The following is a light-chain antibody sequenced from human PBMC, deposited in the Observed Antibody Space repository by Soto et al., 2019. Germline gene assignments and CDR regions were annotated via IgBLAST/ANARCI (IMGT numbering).Light chain of an antibody. Sequence: DIVLTQSPGTLSLSPGERATLSCRASQSVANNCLAGYQQKPGQAPRLLIYVASSRATGIPDRFSGSGSGTDFALTINRLEPEDFAVYYCEQYGSTPLPFGGGTKGEIK. J-gene: IGKJ4*01. CDR2: VAS. V-gene: IGKV3-20*01. CDR1: QSVANNC. CDR3: EQYGSTPLP.